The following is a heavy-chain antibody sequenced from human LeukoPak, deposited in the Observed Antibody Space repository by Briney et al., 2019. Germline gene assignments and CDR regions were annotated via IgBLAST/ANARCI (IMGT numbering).Heavy chain of an antibody. CDR1: GGSISSGGYY. V-gene: IGHV4-31*03. CDR2: IYYSGST. J-gene: IGHJ4*02. CDR3: ARGNYDILTGHRGYFDY. Sequence: SETLSLTRTVSGGSISSGGYYWSWIRQHPGKGLEWIGYIYYSGSTYYNPSLKSRVTISVDTSKNQFSLKLSSVTAADTAVYYCARGNYDILTGHRGYFDYWGQGTLVTVSS. D-gene: IGHD3-9*01.